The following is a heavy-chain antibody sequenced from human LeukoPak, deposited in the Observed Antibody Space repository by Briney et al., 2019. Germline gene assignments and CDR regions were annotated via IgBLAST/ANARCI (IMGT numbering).Heavy chain of an antibody. J-gene: IGHJ5*02. D-gene: IGHD1-26*01. CDR2: IKNKTNGGTT. CDR1: GFTLSNAY. CDR3: TTTIVGVTTWFDP. Sequence: GRSLRLSCAASGFTLSNAYMSWVRQPPGKGLEWVGRIKNKTNGGTTDYAAPVKGRFTISRDDSKNTLYLQMNSLKTEDTAVYYCTTTIVGVTTWFDPWGQGTLVTVSS. V-gene: IGHV3-15*01.